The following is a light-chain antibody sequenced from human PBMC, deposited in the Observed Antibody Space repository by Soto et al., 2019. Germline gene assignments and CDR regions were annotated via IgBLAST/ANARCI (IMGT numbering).Light chain of an antibody. Sequence: DIQMTPSPSSLSASVGDRVTITCRASQSINNYLNWYRQKPGKAPELLIYAASSLQTGVPSTFSGGGSGTDFTLTINSLRPEDFATYYCQQSYDSPLTFGGGTKVEIK. J-gene: IGKJ4*01. CDR2: AAS. V-gene: IGKV1-39*01. CDR3: QQSYDSPLT. CDR1: QSINNY.